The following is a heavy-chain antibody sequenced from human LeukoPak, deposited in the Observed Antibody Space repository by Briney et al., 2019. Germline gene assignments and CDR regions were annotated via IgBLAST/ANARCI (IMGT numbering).Heavy chain of an antibody. D-gene: IGHD2-15*01. J-gene: IGHJ5*02. CDR2: INPDTGGT. V-gene: IGHV1-2*02. CDR3: AKGECSGGNCYRVDP. CDR1: GYSFTGYY. Sequence: ASVKVSCKASGYSFTGYYMNWVQQAPGQGLEWLGWINPDTGGTNYAQKFQGRVTMTRDMSTRTVYMELSRLRSDDTAVYYCAKGECSGGNCYRVDPWGQGTLVTVSS.